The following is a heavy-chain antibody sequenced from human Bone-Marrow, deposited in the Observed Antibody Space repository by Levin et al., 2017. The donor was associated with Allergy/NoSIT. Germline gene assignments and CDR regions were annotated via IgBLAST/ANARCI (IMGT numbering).Heavy chain of an antibody. CDR3: AKDRGYYDSSGYNLPFGY. CDR1: GFPFSSSA. V-gene: IGHV3-23*01. Sequence: LSLPCAASGFPFSSSAMSWVRQAPGKGLEWVSAISGSGGSTYYADSVKGRFTISRDNSKNTLYLQMNSLRAEDTAVYYCAKDRGYYDSSGYNLPFGYWGQGTLVTVSS. D-gene: IGHD3-22*01. J-gene: IGHJ4*02. CDR2: ISGSGGST.